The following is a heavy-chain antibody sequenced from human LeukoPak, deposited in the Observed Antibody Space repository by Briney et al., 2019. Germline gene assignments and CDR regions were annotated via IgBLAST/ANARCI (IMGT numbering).Heavy chain of an antibody. CDR1: GGTFSSYA. CDR3: ATYTAMVTGTFDY. CDR2: TIPIFGTA. D-gene: IGHD5-18*01. J-gene: IGHJ4*02. V-gene: IGHV1-69*01. Sequence: SVKVSCKASGGTFSSYAISWVRQAPGQGPEWMGGTIPIFGTANYAQKFQGRVTITADESTSTAYMELSSLRSEDTAVYYCATYTAMVTGTFDYWGQGTLVTVSS.